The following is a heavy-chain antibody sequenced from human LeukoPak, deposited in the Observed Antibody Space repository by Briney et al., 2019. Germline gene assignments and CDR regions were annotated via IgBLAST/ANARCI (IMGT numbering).Heavy chain of an antibody. V-gene: IGHV3-21*01. J-gene: IGHJ4*02. CDR1: GFTFSSYS. D-gene: IGHD1-7*01. CDR3: ARDPARAGTTDPFVK. Sequence: GGSLRLSCAASGFTFSSYSFNWVRQAPGKGLKWVSSISGSSDYRSYADSVKGRFTISRDNAKNSLYLQMNSLRAEDTAVYYCARDPARAGTTDPFVKWGQGTLVTVSS. CDR2: ISGSSDYR.